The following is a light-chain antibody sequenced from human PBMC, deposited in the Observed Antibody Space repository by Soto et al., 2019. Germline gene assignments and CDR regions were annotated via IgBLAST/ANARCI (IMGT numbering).Light chain of an antibody. CDR1: QGISSA. CDR3: QQFNNYPVT. V-gene: IGKV1D-13*01. J-gene: IGKJ4*01. Sequence: AIQLTQSPSSLSASVGDRVTITCRASQGISSALAWYQQNPGKAPKLLIYDASSLESGVPSRFSGSGSGTDFTLTISSLQSEDFATYYCQQFNNYPVTFAGGTKVEIK. CDR2: DAS.